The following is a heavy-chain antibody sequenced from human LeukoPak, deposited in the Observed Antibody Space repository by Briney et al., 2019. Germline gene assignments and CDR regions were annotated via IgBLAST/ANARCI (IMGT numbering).Heavy chain of an antibody. D-gene: IGHD5-18*01. CDR2: INPNSGGT. Sequence: GASVKVSCKASGYTFTGYYMHWVRQAPGQGLEWMGWINPNSGGTNYAQKFQGRVTMTRDTSISTAYMELSRLRSDDTAVYYCARGDTAMVESYFDYWGQGTLVTVSS. V-gene: IGHV1-2*02. CDR1: GYTFTGYY. CDR3: ARGDTAMVESYFDY. J-gene: IGHJ4*02.